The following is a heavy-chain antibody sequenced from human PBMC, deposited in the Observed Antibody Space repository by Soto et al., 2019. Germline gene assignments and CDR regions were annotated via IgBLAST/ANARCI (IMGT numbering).Heavy chain of an antibody. V-gene: IGHV4-59*01. J-gene: IGHJ4*02. CDR3: ARKRGDYYDSSGYDY. D-gene: IGHD3-22*01. CDR1: GGSISSYY. CDR2: IYYSGST. Sequence: SETLSLTCTVSGGSISSYYWSWIRQPPGKGLERIGYIYYSGSTNYNPSLKSRVTISVDTSKNQFSLKLSSVTAADTAVYYCARKRGDYYDSSGYDYWGQGTLVTVSS.